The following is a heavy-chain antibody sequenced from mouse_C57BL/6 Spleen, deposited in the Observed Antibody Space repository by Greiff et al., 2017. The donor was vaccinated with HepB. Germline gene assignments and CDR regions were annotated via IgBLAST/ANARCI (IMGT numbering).Heavy chain of an antibody. CDR2: ISYDGSN. CDR1: GYSITSGYY. J-gene: IGHJ3*01. Sequence: VQLKESGPGLVKPSQSLSLTCSVTGYSITSGYYWNWIRQFPGNKLEWMGYISYDGSNNYNPSLKNRISITRDTSKNQFFLKLNSVTTEDTATYYCARAYDGYEDFAYWGQGTLVTVSA. CDR3: ARAYDGYEDFAY. V-gene: IGHV3-6*01. D-gene: IGHD2-3*01.